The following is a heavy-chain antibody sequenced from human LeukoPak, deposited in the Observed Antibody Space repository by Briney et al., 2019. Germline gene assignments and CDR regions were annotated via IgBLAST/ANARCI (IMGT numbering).Heavy chain of an antibody. CDR2: ISYDGSNK. J-gene: IGHJ3*02. V-gene: IGHV3-30-3*01. Sequence: GRSLRLSCAASGFTFSSYAMHWVRQAPGKGLEWVAVISYDGSNKYYADSVKGRFTISRDNSKNTLYLQMNSLRAEDTAVYYCARESGSYNDAFDIWGQGTMVTVSS. CDR3: ARESGSYNDAFDI. CDR1: GFTFSSYA. D-gene: IGHD1-26*01.